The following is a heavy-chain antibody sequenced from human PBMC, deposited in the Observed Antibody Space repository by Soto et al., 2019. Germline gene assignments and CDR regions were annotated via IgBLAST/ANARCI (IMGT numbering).Heavy chain of an antibody. CDR2: IYSDNNT. V-gene: IGHV3-53*02. J-gene: IGHJ6*02. Sequence: EVQLVETGGDLIQPEGSLRLSCAASGFTVSSDSMTWVRQAPGKGLEWISIIYSDNNTDYADSVKGRFSISRDTSKNILSLQMNSVRAEDTAEYYCARHYSAMGVWGQGTTVTVSS. CDR3: ARHYSAMGV. CDR1: GFTVSSDS.